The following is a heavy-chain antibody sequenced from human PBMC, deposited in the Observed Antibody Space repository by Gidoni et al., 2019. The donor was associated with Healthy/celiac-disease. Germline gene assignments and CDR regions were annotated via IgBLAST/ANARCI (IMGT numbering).Heavy chain of an antibody. Sequence: QVQLQQSGPGLVKPSQTLSLTCAISGDSVSSNSAAWTWIRQSPSRGLEWLGRTYYRSKWYNDYAVSVKSRITINPDTSKNQFSLQLNSVTPEDTAVYYCARDRPVGAGFYYYYYGMDVWGQGTTVTVSS. D-gene: IGHD1-26*01. J-gene: IGHJ6*02. V-gene: IGHV6-1*01. CDR3: ARDRPVGAGFYYYYYGMDV. CDR1: GDSVSSNSAA. CDR2: TYYRSKWYN.